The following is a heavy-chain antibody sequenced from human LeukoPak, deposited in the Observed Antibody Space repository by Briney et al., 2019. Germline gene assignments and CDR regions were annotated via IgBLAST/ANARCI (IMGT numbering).Heavy chain of an antibody. J-gene: IGHJ6*01. CDR3: AGDSSMGV. Sequence: SETLSLTCTVCGVSIRSYYWSWIRQPPGKGLGWIANIYYSGSTNYNPSLKSRVIISLDTSKNQFSLKLSSVTAADAAVYYWAGDSSMGVWGRGTTVT. D-gene: IGHD3-10*01. V-gene: IGHV4-59*01. CDR1: GVSIRSYY. CDR2: IYYSGST.